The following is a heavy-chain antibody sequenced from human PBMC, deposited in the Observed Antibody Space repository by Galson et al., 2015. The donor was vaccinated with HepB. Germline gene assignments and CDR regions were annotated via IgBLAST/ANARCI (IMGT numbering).Heavy chain of an antibody. CDR1: GFTFSNAW. D-gene: IGHD3-3*01. Sequence: SLRLSCAASGFTFSNAWMSWVRQAPGKGLEWVGRIKSKTDGGTTDYAAPVKGRFTISRDDSKNTLYLQMNSLKTEDTAVYYCTTDLGGRVWGDFWSVYYPGIYDYWGQGTLVTVSS. J-gene: IGHJ4*02. V-gene: IGHV3-15*01. CDR2: IKSKTDGGTT. CDR3: TTDLGGRVWGDFWSVYYPGIYDY.